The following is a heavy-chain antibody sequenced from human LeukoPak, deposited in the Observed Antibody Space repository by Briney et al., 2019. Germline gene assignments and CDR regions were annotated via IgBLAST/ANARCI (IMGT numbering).Heavy chain of an antibody. V-gene: IGHV3-33*01. D-gene: IGHD6-13*01. Sequence: GRSLRLSCAASGFTFSSYGMHWVRQAPGKGLERVAVIWYDGSNKYYADSVKGRFTISRDNSKNTLYLQMNSLRAEDTAVYYCARGLGSMAAAGNNWFDPWGQGALVTVSS. J-gene: IGHJ5*02. CDR2: IWYDGSNK. CDR1: GFTFSSYG. CDR3: ARGLGSMAAAGNNWFDP.